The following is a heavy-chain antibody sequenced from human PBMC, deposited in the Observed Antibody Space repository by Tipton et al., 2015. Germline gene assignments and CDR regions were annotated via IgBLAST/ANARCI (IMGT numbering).Heavy chain of an antibody. CDR2: ITHSGNT. CDR3: ARARGRPGGLFDS. V-gene: IGHV4-38-2*01. D-gene: IGHD4-23*01. Sequence: TLSLTCAVSAYSISSDYYWGWIRQPPGKGLEWIGSITHSGNTYYNPSLKSRVTISVDTAKTQFSLKMSSVTASETAVYYCARARGRPGGLFDSWGQAILVTVSS. J-gene: IGHJ4*02. CDR1: AYSISSDYY.